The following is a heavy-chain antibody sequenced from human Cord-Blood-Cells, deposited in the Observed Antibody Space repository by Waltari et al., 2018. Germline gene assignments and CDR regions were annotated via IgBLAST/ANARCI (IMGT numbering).Heavy chain of an antibody. CDR1: GYTLTDYY. Sequence: VQLVLSGAEVKTPGATVKISCTVSGYTLTDYYLHWVPTAPGNGLEWMGLVDPEDGETKYAEKFQGRVTITADTSTDTAYMELSSLRSEDTAVYYCATGGSGSYHDDAFDIWGQGTMVTVSS. V-gene: IGHV1-69-2*01. J-gene: IGHJ3*02. CDR2: VDPEDGET. CDR3: ATGGSGSYHDDAFDI. D-gene: IGHD1-26*01.